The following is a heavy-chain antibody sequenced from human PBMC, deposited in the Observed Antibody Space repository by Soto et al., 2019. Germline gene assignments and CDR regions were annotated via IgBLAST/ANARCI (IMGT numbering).Heavy chain of an antibody. D-gene: IGHD6-6*01. Sequence: GGSLRLSCAASGFTFSSYGMHWVRQAPGKGLEWVAVIWYDGSNKYYADSVKGRFTISRDNSKNTLYLQMNSLRAEDTAVYYCARDRGIAARRRGENYYYMDVWGKGTTVTVSS. CDR2: IWYDGSNK. CDR3: ARDRGIAARRRGENYYYMDV. J-gene: IGHJ6*03. V-gene: IGHV3-33*01. CDR1: GFTFSSYG.